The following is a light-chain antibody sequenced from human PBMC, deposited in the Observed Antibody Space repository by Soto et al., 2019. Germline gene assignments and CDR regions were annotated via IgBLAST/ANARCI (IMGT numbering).Light chain of an antibody. CDR2: GAS. CDR1: QSVNSN. J-gene: IGKJ2*01. CDR3: QHYGTSPPFT. Sequence: EIVMTQSPTIVSVSPGERATLSCRASQSVNSNLAWYQQKPGQAPRLLISGASTRAPGIAARFSGSGSGTNFTLTISRLEPEDFAVYYCQHYGTSPPFTFGQGTKLEIK. V-gene: IGKV3-15*01.